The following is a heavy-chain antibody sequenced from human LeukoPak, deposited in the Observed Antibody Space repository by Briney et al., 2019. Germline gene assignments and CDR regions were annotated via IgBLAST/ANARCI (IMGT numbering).Heavy chain of an antibody. CDR1: GDSISSYY. CDR3: ARGASSSWYWYFDY. CDR2: IYYSGST. Sequence: SETLSLTCTVSGDSISSYYWSWIRQPPGKGLEWIGYIYYSGSTNYNPSLKSRVTLSVDTSKNQFSLKLSSVTAADTAVYYCARGASSSWYWYFDYWGQGTLVTVSS. V-gene: IGHV4-59*01. J-gene: IGHJ4*02. D-gene: IGHD6-13*01.